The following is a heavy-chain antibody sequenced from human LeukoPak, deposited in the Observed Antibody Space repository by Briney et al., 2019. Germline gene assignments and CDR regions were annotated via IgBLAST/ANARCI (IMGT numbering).Heavy chain of an antibody. Sequence: ASVKVSCKASGCTFTSYGISWVRQAPGQGLEWMGWINPNSGGTNYAQKFQGRVTMTRDTSISTAYMELSRLRSDDTAVYYCARRASGSSSGWYFDLWGRGTLVTVSS. CDR1: GCTFTSYG. V-gene: IGHV1-2*02. J-gene: IGHJ2*01. CDR3: ARRASGSSSGWYFDL. D-gene: IGHD6-6*01. CDR2: INPNSGGT.